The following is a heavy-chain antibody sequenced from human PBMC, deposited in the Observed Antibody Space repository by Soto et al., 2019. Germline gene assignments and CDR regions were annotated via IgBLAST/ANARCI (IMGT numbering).Heavy chain of an antibody. CDR2: ISYDGVNK. Sequence: GGSLRLSCAASRFTFSHYAMHWVRQAPGKGLEWVALISYDGVNKYYADSVKGRFTISRDNSKNTLSLQMNSLRAEDTAVYYCARDNLSSGPIDYWGQGTLVTVSS. CDR3: ARDNLSSGPIDY. D-gene: IGHD3-22*01. CDR1: RFTFSHYA. J-gene: IGHJ4*02. V-gene: IGHV3-30-3*01.